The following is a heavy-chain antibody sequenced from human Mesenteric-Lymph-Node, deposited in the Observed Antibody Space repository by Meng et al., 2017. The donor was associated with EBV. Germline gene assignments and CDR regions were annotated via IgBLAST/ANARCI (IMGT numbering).Heavy chain of an antibody. CDR3: ARGLEVATMSY. CDR2: IYYSGST. J-gene: IGHJ4*02. CDR1: GGSISSGCYY. Sequence: QLQPPESVPGLVKPSPTLALTCAVSGGSISSGCYYWSWFRQPPGKGLEWIGYIYYSGSTYYNPSLKSRVTISVDTSKNQFSLKLSSVTAADTAVYYCARGLEVATMSYWGQGTLVTVSS. V-gene: IGHV4-30-4*01. D-gene: IGHD5-12*01.